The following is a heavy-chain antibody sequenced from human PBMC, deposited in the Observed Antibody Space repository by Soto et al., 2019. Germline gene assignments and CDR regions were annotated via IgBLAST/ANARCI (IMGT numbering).Heavy chain of an antibody. D-gene: IGHD3-22*01. Sequence: ASVKVSCKASGYTFTGYYMHWVRQAPGQGLEWMGWINPNSGGTNYAQKFQGWVTMTRDTSISTAYMELSRLRSDDTAVYYCARGGDYYDSSGAYYFDYWGQGTLVTVSS. V-gene: IGHV1-2*04. CDR2: INPNSGGT. CDR3: ARGGDYYDSSGAYYFDY. CDR1: GYTFTGYY. J-gene: IGHJ4*02.